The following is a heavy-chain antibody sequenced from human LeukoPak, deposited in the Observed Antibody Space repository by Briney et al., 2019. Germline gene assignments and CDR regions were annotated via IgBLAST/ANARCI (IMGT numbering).Heavy chain of an antibody. Sequence: PSETLSLTCTVAGGSISSSSYYWGWIRQPPGKGLEWIGSIYYSGSTYYNPSLKSRVTISVDTSKNQFSLKLSSVTAADTAVYYCARHKTKYDFWSGYPDYWGQGTLVTVSS. V-gene: IGHV4-39*01. J-gene: IGHJ4*02. CDR2: IYYSGST. CDR1: GGSISSSSYY. CDR3: ARHKTKYDFWSGYPDY. D-gene: IGHD3-3*01.